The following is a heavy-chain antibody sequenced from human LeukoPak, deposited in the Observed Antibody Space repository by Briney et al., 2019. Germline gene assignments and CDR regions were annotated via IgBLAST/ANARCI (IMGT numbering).Heavy chain of an antibody. D-gene: IGHD2-15*01. CDR2: IYTSGST. J-gene: IGHJ6*03. CDR1: GGSISSYY. Sequence: SETLSLTCTVSGGSISSYYWSWIRQPAGKGLEWIGRIYTSGSTNYNPSLKSRVTMSVDTSKKQFSLKLSSVTAADTAVYYCARGGRYCSGGSCYSRYYYYMDVWGKGTTVTVSS. V-gene: IGHV4-4*07. CDR3: ARGGRYCSGGSCYSRYYYYMDV.